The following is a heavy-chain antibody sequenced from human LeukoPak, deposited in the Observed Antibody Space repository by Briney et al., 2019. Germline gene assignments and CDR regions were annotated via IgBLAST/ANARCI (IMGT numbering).Heavy chain of an antibody. Sequence: GGSLRLSCAASGFTVSDAWMNWVRQAPGKGLEWVGRIKSETNGGTRDYAAPVKGRFTISRDDSNNILYLQMNSLKNEDTAVYYCVTELSGSFPTWGQGTLLTVSS. V-gene: IGHV3-15*01. J-gene: IGHJ4*02. D-gene: IGHD1-26*01. CDR3: VTELSGSFPT. CDR1: GFTVSDAW. CDR2: IKSETNGGTR.